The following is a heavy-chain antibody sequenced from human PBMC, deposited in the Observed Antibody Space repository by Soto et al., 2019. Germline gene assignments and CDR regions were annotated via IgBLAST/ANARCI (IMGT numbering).Heavy chain of an antibody. J-gene: IGHJ4*02. CDR1: GFTFDDYA. V-gene: IGHV3-9*01. CDR3: AKVQSLSSGWYWAGYFDY. CDR2: ISWSSGSI. Sequence: EVQLVESGGGLVQPGRSLRLSCAASGFTFDDYAMHWVRQAPGKGLEWVSGISWSSGSIGYADSVKGRFTISRDNAKNSLYLQMNSLRAEDTALYYCAKVQSLSSGWYWAGYFDYWGQGTLVTVSS. D-gene: IGHD6-19*01.